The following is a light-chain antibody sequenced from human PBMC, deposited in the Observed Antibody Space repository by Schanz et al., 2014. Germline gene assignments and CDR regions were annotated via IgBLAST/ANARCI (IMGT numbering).Light chain of an antibody. CDR2: DAS. CDR3: QQYNDWPPWT. J-gene: IGKJ1*01. Sequence: EIVLTQSPATLSLSPGERATLSCRASQSVDTLLAWYQHKPGQAPRLLFFDASGRATGIPARFSGSGSGTDFTLTISSLQSEDFAVFYCQQYNDWPPWTFGQGTKVEIK. CDR1: QSVDTL. V-gene: IGKV3-11*01.